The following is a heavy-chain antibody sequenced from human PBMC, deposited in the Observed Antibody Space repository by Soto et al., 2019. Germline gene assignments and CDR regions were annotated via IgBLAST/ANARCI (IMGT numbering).Heavy chain of an antibody. CDR3: AREVMVAADTDAFEG. CDR1: GGSISSGNNY. Sequence: PSETLSLTCTVSGGSISSGNNYWSWIRQHPEKGLEWIGYISFAGTTHYNPSLMSRVSISMDTSKNQFSLKVRSVTAADTAVFYCAREVMVAADTDAFEGWGQGTMVTGSS. D-gene: IGHD2-15*01. CDR2: ISFAGTT. J-gene: IGHJ3*01. V-gene: IGHV4-31*03.